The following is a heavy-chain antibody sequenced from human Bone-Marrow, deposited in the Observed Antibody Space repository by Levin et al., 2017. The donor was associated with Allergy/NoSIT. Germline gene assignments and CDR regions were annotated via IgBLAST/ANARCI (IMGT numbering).Heavy chain of an antibody. D-gene: IGHD2-2*01. Sequence: KISCKASGGTFSTYSITWVRQAPGQGLEWMGRIIPYLGIANYAQKFQGRVTITADKSTNTAYMELSSLRSEDTAVYYCCRGAKNCTSSTCYCAFDNWGQGTMVTVSS. CDR2: IIPYLGIA. V-gene: IGHV1-69*04. J-gene: IGHJ3*02. CDR3: CRGAKNCTSSTCYCAFDN. CDR1: GGTFSTYS.